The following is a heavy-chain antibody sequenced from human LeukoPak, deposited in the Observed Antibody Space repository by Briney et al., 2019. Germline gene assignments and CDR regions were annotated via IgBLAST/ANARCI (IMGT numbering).Heavy chain of an antibody. J-gene: IGHJ5*02. CDR2: IYYTGST. D-gene: IGHD6-13*01. V-gene: IGHV4-59*12. Sequence: PSETLSLTCTVSGGSISSYYWSWIRQPPGKGLEWIGYIYYTGSTNYNPSLKSRVTISVDTSKNQFSLKLSSVTAADTAVYYCASQSSPPPKAAAGGRYWFDPWGQGTLVTVSS. CDR3: ASQSSPPPKAAAGGRYWFDP. CDR1: GGSISSYY.